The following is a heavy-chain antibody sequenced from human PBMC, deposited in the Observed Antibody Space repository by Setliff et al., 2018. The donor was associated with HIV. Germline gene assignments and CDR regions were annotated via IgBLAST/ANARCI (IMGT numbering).Heavy chain of an antibody. J-gene: IGHJ4*02. CDR2: TYSNGNT. CDR3: ARESPDGLDY. CDR1: GYSISSGCY. V-gene: IGHV4-38-2*02. D-gene: IGHD2-8*01. Sequence: SETLSLTCAVSGYSISSGCYWGWIRQPAGKGLEWIGRTYSNGNTDYNPSLKSRVTISEGTSKNQFSLKVNSVAAADTAMYFCARESPDGLDYWGQGTLVTVSS.